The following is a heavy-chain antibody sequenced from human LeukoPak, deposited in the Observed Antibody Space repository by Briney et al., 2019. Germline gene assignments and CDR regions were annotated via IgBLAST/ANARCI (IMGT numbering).Heavy chain of an antibody. Sequence: GGSLRLSCAASGFTFSSYGMHWVRQAPGKGLEWVAVISYDGSNKYYADSVKGRFTISRDNSKNTLYLQMNSLRAEDTAAYYCAKDYGDYSLYYYYGMDVWGQGTTVTVSS. J-gene: IGHJ6*02. CDR1: GFTFSSYG. CDR2: ISYDGSNK. D-gene: IGHD4-17*01. CDR3: AKDYGDYSLYYYYGMDV. V-gene: IGHV3-30*18.